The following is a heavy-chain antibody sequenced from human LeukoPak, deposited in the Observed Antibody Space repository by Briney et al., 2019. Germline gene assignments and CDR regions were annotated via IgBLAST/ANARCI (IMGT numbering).Heavy chain of an antibody. Sequence: SETLSLTCAVYGGSFSGYYWSWIRQPPGKGLEWIGEINHSGSTNYNPSLKSRVTISVDTSKNQFSLKLSSVTAADTAVYYCARGGYISTGYYDFDYWGQGTLVTVSS. D-gene: IGHD3-9*01. CDR1: GGSFSGYY. V-gene: IGHV4-34*01. J-gene: IGHJ4*02. CDR2: INHSGST. CDR3: ARGGYISTGYYDFDY.